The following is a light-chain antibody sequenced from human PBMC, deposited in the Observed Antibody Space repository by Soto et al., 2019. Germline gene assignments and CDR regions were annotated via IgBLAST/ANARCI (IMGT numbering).Light chain of an antibody. CDR3: ASYAGTKLFV. CDR2: EVT. J-gene: IGLJ1*01. Sequence: QSALTQPPSASGSPGQSLTISCTGTSSDVGFYNFVSWYQQRPGKAPKLVIYEVTKRPSGVPDRFSGSKSGSTASLTASGLQADDEADYYCASYAGTKLFVFGSGTKLTVL. V-gene: IGLV2-8*01. CDR1: SSDVGFYNF.